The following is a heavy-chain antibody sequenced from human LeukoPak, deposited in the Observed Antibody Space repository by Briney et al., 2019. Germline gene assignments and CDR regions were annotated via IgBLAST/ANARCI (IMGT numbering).Heavy chain of an antibody. D-gene: IGHD3-10*01. J-gene: IGHJ4*02. CDR2: IIPIFGTA. CDR1: GGTFSSYA. V-gene: IGHV1-69*13. Sequence: SVKVSCKASGGTFSSYAISWVRQAPGQGLEWMGGIIPIFGTANYAQKFQGRVTITADESTSTAYMELRSLRSDDTAVYYCARERSKYYYGSGSYSDYWGQGTLVTVSS. CDR3: ARERSKYYYGSGSYSDY.